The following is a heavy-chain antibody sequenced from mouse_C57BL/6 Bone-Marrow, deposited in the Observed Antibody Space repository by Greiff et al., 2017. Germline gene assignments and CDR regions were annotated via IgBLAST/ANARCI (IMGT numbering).Heavy chain of an antibody. Sequence: EVQLVESGAGLVKPGGSLKLSCAASGFTFSSYAMSWVRQTPEKRLEWVAYISSGGDYIYYADTVKGRFTITRDNARNTLYLQMSSLKSEDTAMYYCTRDGGSLWYFDVWGTGTTVTVSS. CDR2: ISSGGDYI. J-gene: IGHJ1*03. D-gene: IGHD1-1*02. CDR3: TRDGGSLWYFDV. V-gene: IGHV5-9-1*02. CDR1: GFTFSSYA.